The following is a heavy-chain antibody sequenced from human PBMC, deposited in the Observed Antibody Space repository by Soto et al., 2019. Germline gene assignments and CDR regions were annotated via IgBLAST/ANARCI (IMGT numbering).Heavy chain of an antibody. CDR1: GFTFSSYA. Sequence: EVQLLESGGGLVQPGGSLRLSCAASGFTFSSYAMSWVRQAPGKGLEWVSVIGGGGSPYYADSVKGRFTISRDSSKKTLYLQMNSLRAEDTAVYYCAKCIATRPAATWDYWGQGTLVTVSS. D-gene: IGHD2-15*01. V-gene: IGHV3-23*01. CDR2: IGGGGSP. J-gene: IGHJ4*02. CDR3: AKCIATRPAATWDY.